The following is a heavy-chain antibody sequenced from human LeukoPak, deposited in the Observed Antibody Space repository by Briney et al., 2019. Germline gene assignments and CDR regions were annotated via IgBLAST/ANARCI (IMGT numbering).Heavy chain of an antibody. CDR1: GGSISGRNFY. D-gene: IGHD3-10*01. J-gene: IGHJ4*02. V-gene: IGHV4-39*01. Sequence: KTSETLSLTCTVSGGSISGRNFYWGWIRQPPGQGLQWIGSIYYSGSTYYNPSLKSRVTISIDTSKNQFSLRLSSVTAADTAVYYCARHGFHYYGSGTYYTSMGNFDYWGQGTLVTVSS. CDR3: ARHGFHYYGSGTYYTSMGNFDY. CDR2: IYYSGST.